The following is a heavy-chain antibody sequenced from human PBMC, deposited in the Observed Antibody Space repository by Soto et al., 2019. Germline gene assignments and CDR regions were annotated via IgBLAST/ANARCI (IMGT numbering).Heavy chain of an antibody. V-gene: IGHV3-53*01. D-gene: IGHD3-16*01. Sequence: GGSLRLSCATSGFSISDKFMSWVRQAPGKGLEWISVISSGGDPSYADSVKGRFTISRDITKNTLFLQMTSLRADDTAVYFCARDSGYSSAYWEHYFDYWGQGTLVTVSS. J-gene: IGHJ4*02. CDR1: GFSISDKF. CDR3: ARDSGYSSAYWEHYFDY. CDR2: ISSGGDP.